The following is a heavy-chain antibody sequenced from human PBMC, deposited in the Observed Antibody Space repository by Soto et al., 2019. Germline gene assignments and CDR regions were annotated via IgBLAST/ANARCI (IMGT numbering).Heavy chain of an antibody. CDR1: GGSISSSSYY. Sequence: SETLSLTCTVSGGSISSSSYYWGWIRQPPGKGLEWIGSIYYSGSTYYNPSLKSRVTISVDTSKNQFSLKLSSVTAADTAVYYCARQQHVQYYDYIWGSYRQLRYFDYWGQGTLVTVSS. J-gene: IGHJ4*02. V-gene: IGHV4-39*01. D-gene: IGHD3-16*02. CDR2: IYYSGST. CDR3: ARQQHVQYYDYIWGSYRQLRYFDY.